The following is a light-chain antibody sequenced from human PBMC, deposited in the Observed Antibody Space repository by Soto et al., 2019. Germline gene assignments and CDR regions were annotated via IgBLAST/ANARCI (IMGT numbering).Light chain of an antibody. CDR1: QSINNW. CDR2: RAS. V-gene: IGKV1-5*03. J-gene: IGKJ1*01. CDR3: QQYSSDST. Sequence: DIRMTQSPSTLSASVGDRVTITCRASQSINNWLDWYQQKLGKAPKLLIYRASSLENGVPSRFSGRGSGTEFIFTITSLQPDDFATYYCQQYSSDSTFGQGTKVEIK.